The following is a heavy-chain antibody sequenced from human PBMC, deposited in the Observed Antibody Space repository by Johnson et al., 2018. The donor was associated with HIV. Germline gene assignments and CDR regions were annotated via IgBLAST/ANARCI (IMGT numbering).Heavy chain of an antibody. V-gene: IGHV3-30*04. CDR3: AREGAWEVRPGAFDI. J-gene: IGHJ3*02. D-gene: IGHD1-26*01. Sequence: QVQLVESGGGVVQPGRSLRLSCAASGFTFSSYAMHWVRQAPGKGLARVASLSYDGITKDYADSVTGRFTISRDISKNLLYLQMNSLRAEATSVYHCAREGAWEVRPGAFDIWGQGTTVTVSS. CDR1: GFTFSSYA. CDR2: LSYDGITK.